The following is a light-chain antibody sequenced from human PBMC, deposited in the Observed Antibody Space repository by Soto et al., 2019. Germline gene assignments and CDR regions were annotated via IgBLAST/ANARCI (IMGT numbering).Light chain of an antibody. CDR2: AAS. J-gene: IGKJ1*01. CDR1: QGISND. CDR3: LPEYNYPLT. Sequence: AIEGTQSPSALSASVGDRVTITCRASQGISNDLGCSEQKPGKAPKLMIYAASSLQSGVPSRFSGSGSGTDFTLTISSLQPEDFANYNCLPEYNYPLTFGQGTKVEIK. V-gene: IGKV1-6*01.